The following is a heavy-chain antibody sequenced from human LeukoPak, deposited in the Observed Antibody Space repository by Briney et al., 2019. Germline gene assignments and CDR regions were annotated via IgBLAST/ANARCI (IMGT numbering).Heavy chain of an antibody. J-gene: IGHJ3*02. CDR3: ATPWELHGAFDI. D-gene: IGHD1-26*01. V-gene: IGHV1-24*01. Sequence: ASVKVSCKVSGYTLTELSMHWVRQAPGKGLEWMGGFDPEDGETIYAQKFQGRVTMTEDTSTDTAYMELSSLRSEDTAVYYCATPWELHGAFDIWGQGTMVTVSS. CDR2: FDPEDGET. CDR1: GYTLTELS.